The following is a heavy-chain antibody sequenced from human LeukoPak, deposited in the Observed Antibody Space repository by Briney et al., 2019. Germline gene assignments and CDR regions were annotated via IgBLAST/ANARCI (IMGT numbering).Heavy chain of an antibody. D-gene: IGHD6-19*01. J-gene: IGHJ3*02. CDR3: ARDIAVAGSLYDAFDI. V-gene: IGHV4-59*01. CDR1: GGSISSYY. Sequence: SETLSLTCTVSGGSISSYYWSWIRQPQGKGLEWIGYIYYSGSTNYNPSLKSRVTISADTSKNQFSLKLSSVTAADTAVYYCARDIAVAGSLYDAFDIWGQGTMVTVSS. CDR2: IYYSGST.